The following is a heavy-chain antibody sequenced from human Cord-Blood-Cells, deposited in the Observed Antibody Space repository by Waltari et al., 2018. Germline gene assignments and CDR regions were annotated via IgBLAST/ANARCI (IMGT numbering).Heavy chain of an antibody. Sequence: QVQLQESGPGLVKPSETLSLTCTVSGYSISSGYYWGWIRPPPGEGQGWIGSIYHSGSTYYNPSLKSRVTISVDTSKNQFSLKLSSVTAADTAVYYCARAVESCSGGSCYSYYYGMDVWGQGTTVTVSS. J-gene: IGHJ6*02. CDR3: ARAVESCSGGSCYSYYYGMDV. CDR2: IYHSGST. CDR1: GYSISSGYY. V-gene: IGHV4-38-2*02. D-gene: IGHD2-15*01.